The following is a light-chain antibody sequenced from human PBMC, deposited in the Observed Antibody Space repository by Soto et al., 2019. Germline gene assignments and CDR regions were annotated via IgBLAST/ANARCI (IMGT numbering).Light chain of an antibody. CDR1: SSNIGAGYD. V-gene: IGLV1-40*01. CDR3: QSYDISLSGWV. Sequence: QSVLTQPPSVSGAPGQRVTISCTGSSSNIGAGYDVHWYQQLPGTAHKLLIYGNSNRPSGVPDRFSGSKSGTSASLAITGLQAEDEADYYCQSYDISLSGWVFGGGTKLTVL. J-gene: IGLJ3*02. CDR2: GNS.